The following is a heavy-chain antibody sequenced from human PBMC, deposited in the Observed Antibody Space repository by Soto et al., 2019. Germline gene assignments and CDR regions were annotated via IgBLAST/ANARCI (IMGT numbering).Heavy chain of an antibody. V-gene: IGHV3-15*01. Sequence: GGSLRLSCAASGFTFSNAWMSWVRQAPGKGLEWVGRIKSKTDGGTTDYAAPVKGRFTISRDDSKNTLYLQMNSLKTEDTAVYYCTTVKVVVAAGYYYYYGMDVWGQGTTVTVSS. J-gene: IGHJ6*02. CDR2: IKSKTDGGTT. D-gene: IGHD2-15*01. CDR3: TTVKVVVAAGYYYYYGMDV. CDR1: GFTFSNAW.